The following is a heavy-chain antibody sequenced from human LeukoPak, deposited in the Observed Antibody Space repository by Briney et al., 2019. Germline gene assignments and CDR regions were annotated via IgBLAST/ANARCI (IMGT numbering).Heavy chain of an antibody. CDR2: MLHSGST. CDR1: GRSISSGNY. V-gene: IGHV4-38-2*02. J-gene: IGHJ2*01. CDR3: TTGPNYFYFDL. Sequence: SETLSLTCNVYGRSISSGNYWDWIRQSPGKELEWIGTMLHSGSTYYNQSLSSRVTISVDTSTNQFSLRLNSVTAADTAVYYCTTGPNYFYFDLWGRGTLVTVSS.